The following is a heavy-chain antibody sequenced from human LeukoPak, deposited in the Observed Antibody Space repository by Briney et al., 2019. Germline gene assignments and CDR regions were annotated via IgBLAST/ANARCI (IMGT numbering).Heavy chain of an antibody. Sequence: SETLSLTCAVYGGSFSGYYWSWIRQPPGKGLEWIGEINHSGSTNYNPSLKSRVTISVDTSKNQFSLKLSSVTAADTAVYYCARDVGKSIAARRGEDYYYYYMDVWGKGTTVTVSS. J-gene: IGHJ6*03. D-gene: IGHD6-6*01. CDR3: ARDVGKSIAARRGEDYYYYYMDV. CDR1: GGSFSGYY. CDR2: INHSGST. V-gene: IGHV4-34*01.